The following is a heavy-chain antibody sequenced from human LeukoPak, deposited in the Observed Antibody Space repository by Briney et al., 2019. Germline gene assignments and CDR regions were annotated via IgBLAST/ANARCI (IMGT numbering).Heavy chain of an antibody. D-gene: IGHD3-9*01. CDR2: ISAYNGNT. Sequence: GASVKVSCKASGYTFTSYGISWVRQAPGQGLEWMGWISAYNGNTNYAQKLQGRVTMTTDTSTSTAYMELRSLRSDDTAVYYCARDAEPIRYFDWLLPIFDYWGQGTLVTVSS. CDR3: ARDAEPIRYFDWLLPIFDY. J-gene: IGHJ4*02. V-gene: IGHV1-18*01. CDR1: GYTFTSYG.